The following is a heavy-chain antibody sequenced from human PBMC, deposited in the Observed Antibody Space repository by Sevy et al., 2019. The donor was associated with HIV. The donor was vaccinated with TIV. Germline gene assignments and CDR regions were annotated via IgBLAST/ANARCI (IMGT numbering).Heavy chain of an antibody. CDR1: GFTFSSYS. Sequence: GGSLRLSCAASGFTFSSYSMNWVRQAPGKGLEWVSSISSSSSYICYADSVKGRFTISRGNSKNSLYLQMNSLRAEDTAAYYCARGPLAGSGRRRYFDYWGQGTLVTVSS. J-gene: IGHJ4*02. CDR3: ARGPLAGSGRRRYFDY. V-gene: IGHV3-21*01. CDR2: ISSSSSYI. D-gene: IGHD3-10*01.